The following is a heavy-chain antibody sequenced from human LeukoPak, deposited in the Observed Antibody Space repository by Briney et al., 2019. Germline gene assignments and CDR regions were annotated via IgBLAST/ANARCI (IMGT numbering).Heavy chain of an antibody. CDR3: AKVGRRDSSSLAYYFDY. Sequence: TGGSLRLSCAASGFTFSSYAMSWVRQAPGKGLEWVSAISGSGGSTYYADSVKGRFTISRDNSKNTLYLQMNSLRAEDTAVYYCAKVGRRDSSSLAYYFDYWGQGTLVTVSS. CDR1: GFTFSSYA. D-gene: IGHD6-6*01. V-gene: IGHV3-23*01. J-gene: IGHJ4*02. CDR2: ISGSGGST.